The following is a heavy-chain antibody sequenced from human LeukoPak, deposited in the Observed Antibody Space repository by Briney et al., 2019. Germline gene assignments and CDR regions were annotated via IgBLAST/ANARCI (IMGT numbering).Heavy chain of an antibody. J-gene: IGHJ6*04. CDR1: GGSFSGYY. CDR2: INHSGST. Sequence: PSETLSLICAVYGGSFSGYYWSWIRQPPGKGLEWIGEINHSGSTNYNPSLKSRVTISVDTSKNQFSLKLSSVTAADTAVYYCAREKYDILAGYYPSDYGMDVWGKGTTVTVSS. D-gene: IGHD3-9*01. V-gene: IGHV4-34*01. CDR3: AREKYDILAGYYPSDYGMDV.